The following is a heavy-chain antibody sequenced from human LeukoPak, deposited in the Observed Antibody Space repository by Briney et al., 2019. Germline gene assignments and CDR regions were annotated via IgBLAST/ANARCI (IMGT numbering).Heavy chain of an antibody. CDR2: IYYSGST. CDR3: ARDPELWLDY. Sequence: PSQTLSLTCTVSGGSVSSSSYYWGWIRQPPGKGLEWIGSIYYSGSTYYNPSLKSRVTISVDTSKNQFSLKLSSVTAADTAVYYCARDPELWLDYWGQGTLVTVSS. D-gene: IGHD2-21*01. V-gene: IGHV4-39*07. J-gene: IGHJ4*02. CDR1: GGSVSSSSYY.